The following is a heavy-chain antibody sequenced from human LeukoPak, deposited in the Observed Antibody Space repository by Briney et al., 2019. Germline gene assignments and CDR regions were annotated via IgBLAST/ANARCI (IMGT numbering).Heavy chain of an antibody. Sequence: SETLSLTCTVSGDSISSYYWSWIRQPAGKGLEWIGRIYTSGSTNYNPSLKSRVTMSVDTSKNQFSLKLSSVTAADTAVYYCARVAAAGNYYYYYMDVWGKGTTVTISS. J-gene: IGHJ6*03. D-gene: IGHD6-13*01. CDR3: ARVAAAGNYYYYYMDV. V-gene: IGHV4-4*07. CDR2: IYTSGST. CDR1: GDSISSYY.